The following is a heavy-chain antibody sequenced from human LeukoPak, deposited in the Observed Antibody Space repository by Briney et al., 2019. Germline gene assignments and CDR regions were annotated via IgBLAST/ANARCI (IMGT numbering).Heavy chain of an antibody. CDR1: GFTFSNAW. J-gene: IGHJ4*02. CDR2: IKSKTDGGTT. CDR3: TTELWSSPMIAAAGTRDY. Sequence: GGSLRLSCAASGFTFSNAWMSWVRQAPGKGLEWVGRIKSKTDGGTTDYAAPVKGRFTISRDDSKNTLYLQMNSLKTEDTAVYYCTTELWSSPMIAAAGTRDYWGQGTLVTVSS. D-gene: IGHD6-13*01. V-gene: IGHV3-15*01.